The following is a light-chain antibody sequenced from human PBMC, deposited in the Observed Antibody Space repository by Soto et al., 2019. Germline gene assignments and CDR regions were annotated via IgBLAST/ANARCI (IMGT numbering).Light chain of an antibody. CDR1: SSDIGAYDY. Sequence: QSALTQPASLSGSPGQSITISCTGTSSDIGAYDYVSWFQQHPDKAPKLMISEVNNRPSGVSNRFSGSKSGNTASLTISGLQAEDEADYYCSSYTSSSTPCVFGTGTKLTVL. V-gene: IGLV2-14*01. J-gene: IGLJ1*01. CDR2: EVN. CDR3: SSYTSSSTPCV.